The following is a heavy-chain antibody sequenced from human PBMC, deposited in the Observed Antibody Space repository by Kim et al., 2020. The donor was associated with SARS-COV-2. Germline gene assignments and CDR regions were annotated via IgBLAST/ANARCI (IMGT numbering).Heavy chain of an antibody. J-gene: IGHJ4*02. CDR1: GGSFSGYY. D-gene: IGHD6-13*01. V-gene: IGHV4-34*01. CDR3: ARGSAIIAAAPFDY. CDR2: INHSGST. Sequence: SETLSLTCAVYGGSFSGYYWSWIRQPPGKGLEWIGEINHSGSTNYNPSLKSRVTISVDTSKNQFSLKLSSVTAADTAVYYCARGSAIIAAAPFDYWGQGTLVTVSS.